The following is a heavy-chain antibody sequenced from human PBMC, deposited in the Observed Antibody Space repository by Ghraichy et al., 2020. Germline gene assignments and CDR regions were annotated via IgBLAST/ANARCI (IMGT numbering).Heavy chain of an antibody. CDR1: GGSITTHW. Sequence: SETLSLTCAVSGGSITTHWWTWVRQPPGKGLEWIGEIHHSGNTAYNPSLSSRVSLSVDTSTNHFSLKLNSVTAADTAVYYCARNGHFSSDYWGQGTLVTVS. V-gene: IGHV4-4*02. D-gene: IGHD6-13*01. CDR2: IHHSGNT. CDR3: ARNGHFSSDY. J-gene: IGHJ4*02.